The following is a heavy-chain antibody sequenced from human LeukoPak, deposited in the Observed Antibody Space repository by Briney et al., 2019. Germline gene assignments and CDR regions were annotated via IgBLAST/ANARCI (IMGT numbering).Heavy chain of an antibody. CDR3: TRHEAYCSGGNCYYKNN. CDR1: GFTFSGSA. Sequence: GGSLRLSCAASGFTFSGSAMHWVRQASGKGLEWVGRIRSKANSYATAYAASVKGRFTISRDDSKNTAYLQMNSLKTEDTAVYYCTRHEAYCSGGNCYYKNNWGQGTPVTVSS. V-gene: IGHV3-73*01. J-gene: IGHJ4*02. D-gene: IGHD2-15*01. CDR2: IRSKANSYAT.